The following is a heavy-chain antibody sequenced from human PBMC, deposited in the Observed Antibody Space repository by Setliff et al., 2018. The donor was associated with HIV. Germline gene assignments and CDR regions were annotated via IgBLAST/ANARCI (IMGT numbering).Heavy chain of an antibody. CDR1: GGSISGSSYY. J-gene: IGHJ4*02. Sequence: SETLSLTCTVSGGSISGSSYYWGWIRQPPGKGLEWIGSIFYSGSTYYNPSLRSRVTISVDTSKNQFSLNLSSVTAADTAVYYCARHGGGGWYERVGLYFDYWGQGALVTVSS. V-gene: IGHV4-39*01. D-gene: IGHD6-19*01. CDR3: ARHGGGGWYERVGLYFDY. CDR2: IFYSGST.